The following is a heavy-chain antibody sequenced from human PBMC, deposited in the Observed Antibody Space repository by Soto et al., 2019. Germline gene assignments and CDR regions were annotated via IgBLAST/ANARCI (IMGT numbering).Heavy chain of an antibody. J-gene: IGHJ4*02. V-gene: IGHV3-15*07. D-gene: IGHD1-1*01. CDR2: IKSKSDGGTT. CDR3: TRVWNGAFAY. Sequence: EVQLVESGGGLVKPGGSLRLSCAASGFTFSNAWMDWVRQAPGKGLQWVGRIKSKSDGGTTDFAAPVKGRFTISRDDSKNTLYLQMNSLTTADTAVYYCTRVWNGAFAYWGQGTLITVSS. CDR1: GFTFSNAW.